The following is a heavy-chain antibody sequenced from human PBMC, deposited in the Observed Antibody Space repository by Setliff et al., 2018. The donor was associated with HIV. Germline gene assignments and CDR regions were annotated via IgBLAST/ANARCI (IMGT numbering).Heavy chain of an antibody. V-gene: IGHV4-4*08. Sequence: LSLTCTVSGGSMSTYYWSWIRQPPGKGLEWIGYIYTSGSTNYNPSLRSRVTISVDTSKNHFSLRLSSVTAADTAVYYCARGGFYCGTDCYWSSFDYWGQGSLVTVSS. D-gene: IGHD2-21*02. CDR3: ARGGFYCGTDCYWSSFDY. J-gene: IGHJ4*02. CDR1: GGSMSTYY. CDR2: IYTSGST.